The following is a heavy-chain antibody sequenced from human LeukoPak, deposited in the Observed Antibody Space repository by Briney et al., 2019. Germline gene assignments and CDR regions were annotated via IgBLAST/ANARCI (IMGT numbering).Heavy chain of an antibody. J-gene: IGHJ4*02. CDR3: AKQFLGAN. CDR1: GFIFSLYA. Sequence: GGSLILSCAASGFIFSLYAMTWVRQAPGKGLEYVATINAVNANTYYADSVKGRFTVSRDNSENTLYLQMNSLRAEDTAVYYCAKQFLGANWGQGTLVTVSP. CDR2: INAVNANT. V-gene: IGHV3-23*01. D-gene: IGHD4/OR15-4a*01.